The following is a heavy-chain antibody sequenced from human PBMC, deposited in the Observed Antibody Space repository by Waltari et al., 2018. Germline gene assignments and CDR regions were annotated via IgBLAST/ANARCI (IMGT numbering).Heavy chain of an antibody. CDR3: VRGYPDIVATISDY. CDR2: FCKSGTT. D-gene: IGHD5-12*01. Sequence: QLQLQESGPGLVKPSETLSLTCTVSRSSIRNNNYYWGWVRQPPGKGLEWIGSFCKSGTTYYTPSLKSRVTISVHTSNNQFSLKLNSETAADTAVYYCVRGYPDIVATISDYWGQGTLVIVSS. V-gene: IGHV4-39*07. J-gene: IGHJ4*02. CDR1: RSSIRNNNYY.